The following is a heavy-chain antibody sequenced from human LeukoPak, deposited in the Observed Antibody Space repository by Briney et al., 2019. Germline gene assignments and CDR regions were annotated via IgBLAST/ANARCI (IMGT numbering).Heavy chain of an antibody. CDR1: GFTFDDYA. V-gene: IGHV3-9*03. D-gene: IGHD2-8*01. J-gene: IGHJ4*02. CDR2: ISWNSGSV. Sequence: GRSLRLSCAASGFTFDDYAMHWVRQAPGKGLEWVSGISWNSGSVGYADSVKGRFTISRDNAKNSLYLQMNSLRAEDMALYHCAKGYCTNGVCSNFDYWGQGTLVTVSS. CDR3: AKGYCTNGVCSNFDY.